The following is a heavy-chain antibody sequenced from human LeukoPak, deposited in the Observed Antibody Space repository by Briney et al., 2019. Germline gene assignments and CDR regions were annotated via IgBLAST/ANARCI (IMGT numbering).Heavy chain of an antibody. D-gene: IGHD6-13*01. CDR2: IWYDGSNK. Sequence: GRSLRLSCAASGFTFSSYGMHWVRQAPGKGLEWVAVIWYDGSNKYYADSVKGRFTISRDNSKNTLYLQMNSLRAEDTAVYYCARDKGAAAGTPFWFDPWGQGTLVTVSS. V-gene: IGHV3-33*01. CDR1: GFTFSSYG. J-gene: IGHJ5*02. CDR3: ARDKGAAAGTPFWFDP.